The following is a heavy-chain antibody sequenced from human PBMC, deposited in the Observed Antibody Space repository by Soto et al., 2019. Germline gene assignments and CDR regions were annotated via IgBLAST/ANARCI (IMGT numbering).Heavy chain of an antibody. CDR1: GFPFSSYG. J-gene: IGHJ4*02. Sequence: QMQLVESGGGVVQPGRSLRLSCAASGFPFSSYGMHWVRQAPGKGLDWVAVIWYDGSNKDYAESVKGRFTISRDNSKNTLYLQMNSLRADDTAVYYCASSINWGQGTLVTVSS. V-gene: IGHV3-33*01. CDR3: ASSIN. CDR2: IWYDGSNK.